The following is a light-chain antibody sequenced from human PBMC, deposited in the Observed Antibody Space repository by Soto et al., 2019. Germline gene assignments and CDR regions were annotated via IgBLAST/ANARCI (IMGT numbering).Light chain of an antibody. CDR1: SSDVGPFNL. Sequence: SLLTLPASVPRFLGQSITMSCTGSSSDVGPFNLVSWFQQHPGKASTLLILEGTQRPCGGCDRSSGSESGNRASVPISWLQADDEADYRCCLFAGTRTSWVVGTGAKV. J-gene: IGLJ1*01. CDR2: EGT. CDR3: CLFAGTRTSWV. V-gene: IGLV2-23*01.